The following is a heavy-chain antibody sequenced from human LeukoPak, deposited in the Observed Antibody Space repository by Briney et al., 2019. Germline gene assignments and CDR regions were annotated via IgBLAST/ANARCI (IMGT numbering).Heavy chain of an antibody. D-gene: IGHD6-13*01. V-gene: IGHV4-34*01. CDR2: INHSGST. J-gene: IGHJ6*02. CDR3: AGNIAATPERGMDV. CDR1: GGSISSYY. Sequence: SETLSLTCTVSGGSISSYYWSWIRQPSGKGLEWIGEINHSGSTNYNPSLKSRVTISVDTSKNQFSLKLSSVTAADTAVYYCAGNIAATPERGMDVWGQGTTVTVSS.